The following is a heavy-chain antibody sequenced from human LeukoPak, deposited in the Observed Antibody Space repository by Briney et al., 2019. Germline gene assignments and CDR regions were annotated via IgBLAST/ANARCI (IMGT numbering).Heavy chain of an antibody. D-gene: IGHD3-10*01. J-gene: IGHJ4*02. V-gene: IGHV4-39*01. CDR3: AKHYMGSSYNRGLDY. CDR2: IYYSGYT. CDR1: GGSISSSSYY. Sequence: SETLSLTCTVSGGSISSSSYYWGWIRQPPGKGLEWIGSIYYSGYTYYDPSLESRVTISVDTSKNQFSLKLSSVTAADTAIYYCAKHYMGSSYNRGLDYWGQGTLVTVSS.